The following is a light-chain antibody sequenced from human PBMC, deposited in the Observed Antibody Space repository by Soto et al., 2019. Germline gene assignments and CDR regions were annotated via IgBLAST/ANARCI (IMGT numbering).Light chain of an antibody. CDR2: AAS. CDR3: LQTNYFPFT. J-gene: IGKJ3*01. CDR1: QAVKFW. V-gene: IGKV1-12*01. Sequence: DILMTQSPSSVSASVGDRVTITCRASQAVKFWLAWYQQKPGRAPQLLIYAASTLQSGVPSRFTGTGSVTDFTLTITSLQPEDVATYFCLQTNYFPFTFGPGTRVDIK.